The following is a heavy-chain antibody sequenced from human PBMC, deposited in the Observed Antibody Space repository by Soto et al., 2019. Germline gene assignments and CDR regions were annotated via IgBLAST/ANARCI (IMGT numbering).Heavy chain of an antibody. J-gene: IGHJ4*02. Sequence: GSLRLSCAASGFTFSSYEMNWVRQAPGKGLEWVSYISSSGSTIYYADSVKGRFTISRDNAKNSLYLQMNSLRAEDTAVYYCAAGRDGYNHWSYWGQGTLVTVSS. CDR1: GFTFSSYE. CDR2: ISSSGSTI. CDR3: AAGRDGYNHWSY. D-gene: IGHD3-10*01. V-gene: IGHV3-48*03.